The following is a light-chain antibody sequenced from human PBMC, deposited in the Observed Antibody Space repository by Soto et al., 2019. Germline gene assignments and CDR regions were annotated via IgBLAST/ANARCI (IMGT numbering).Light chain of an antibody. CDR2: EVS. J-gene: IGLJ1*01. V-gene: IGLV2-14*01. CDR1: SSDVGDYNY. CDR3: SSYTSRNTHV. Sequence: QSVLTQPASVSGSPGQSITISCTGTSSDVGDYNYVSWYQQHPGEAPKLVIFEVSNRPSGISNRFSGSKSGNTASLTISGLQTEDEADYYCSSYTSRNTHVFGTGTQLTVL.